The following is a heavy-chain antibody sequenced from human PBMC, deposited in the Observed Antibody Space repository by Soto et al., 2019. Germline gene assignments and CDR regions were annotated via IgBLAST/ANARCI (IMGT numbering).Heavy chain of an antibody. V-gene: IGHV1-46*01. CDR2: INPSGGST. Sequence: ASVKVSFKASGYTFTSYYMHWVRQAPGQGLEWMGIINPSGGSTKYSQKFQGRVALTTDTSATTAFMELSSLTSEDTAVYYCAREEYYYDTGGFSLDSWGQGTLVTVSS. CDR1: GYTFTSYY. CDR3: AREEYYYDTGGFSLDS. D-gene: IGHD3-22*01. J-gene: IGHJ4*02.